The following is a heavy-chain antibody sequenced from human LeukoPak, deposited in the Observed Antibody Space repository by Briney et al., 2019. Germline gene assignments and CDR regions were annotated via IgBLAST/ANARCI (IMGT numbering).Heavy chain of an antibody. CDR3: ARVYGSGYLNWFDP. D-gene: IGHD3-22*01. CDR1: GGTFSSYA. Sequence: ASVKVSCKASGGTFSSYAISWVRQAPGQGLEWMGGIIPIFGTANYAQKFQGRVTITADESTSTAYMELSSLRSEDTAVYYCARVYGSGYLNWFDPWGQGTLVTVSS. V-gene: IGHV1-69*13. J-gene: IGHJ5*02. CDR2: IIPIFGTA.